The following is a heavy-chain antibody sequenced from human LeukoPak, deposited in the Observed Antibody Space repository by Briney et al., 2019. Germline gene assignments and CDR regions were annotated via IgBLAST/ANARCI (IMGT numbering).Heavy chain of an antibody. D-gene: IGHD1-26*01. CDR1: GGSISNNY. CDR2: SHYNGSP. CDR3: ARGLYSGSYYDY. Sequence: SETLSLTCTVSGGSISNNYWCWLRQPPGKGLEWIGYSHYNGSPNYNPSLKSRVTISLDTSKNHFSLKLSSVTAADTAVYYCARGLYSGSYYDYWGQGTLVTVSS. J-gene: IGHJ4*02. V-gene: IGHV4-59*01.